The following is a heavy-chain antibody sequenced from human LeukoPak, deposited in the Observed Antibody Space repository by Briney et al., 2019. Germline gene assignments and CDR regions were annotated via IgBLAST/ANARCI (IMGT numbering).Heavy chain of an antibody. J-gene: IGHJ3*02. CDR3: ARLGDAFDI. Sequence: PSETLSLTCTVSSASISTYYWSWIRQPPGKGLEWIGYIYYSGSTNYNPSLKSRVTFSVDTSKNQFSLKLSSMTAADTAVYYCARLGDAFDIWGQGTMVTVSS. V-gene: IGHV4-59*08. CDR2: IYYSGST. D-gene: IGHD3-10*01. CDR1: SASISTYY.